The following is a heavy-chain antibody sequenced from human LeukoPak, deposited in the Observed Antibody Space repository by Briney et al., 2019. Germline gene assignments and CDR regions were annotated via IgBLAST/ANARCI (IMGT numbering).Heavy chain of an antibody. CDR2: ISSSSSYI. CDR1: GFTFSSYS. D-gene: IGHD2-2*02. CDR3: AKGGCSSTSCHNYYYMDV. V-gene: IGHV3-21*01. J-gene: IGHJ6*03. Sequence: PGGSLRLSCAASGFTFSSYSMNWVRQAPGKGLEWVSSISSSSSYIYYADSVKGRFTISRDNAKNSLYLQMNSLRAEDTAVYYCAKGGCSSTSCHNYYYMDVWGQGTMVTVSS.